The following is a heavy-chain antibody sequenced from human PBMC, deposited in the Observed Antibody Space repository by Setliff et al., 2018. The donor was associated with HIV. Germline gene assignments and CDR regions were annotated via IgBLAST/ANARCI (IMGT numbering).Heavy chain of an antibody. CDR3: ARPFDQ. Sequence: GGSLRLSCVASRFTFNDYWMSWVRQAPGKGLEWVANIDRDGSEKNYVDSVKGRFSISRDNAENSLYLQMNSLRVEDTAVYYCARPFDQWGQGALVTVSS. J-gene: IGHJ4*02. CDR1: RFTFNDYW. CDR2: IDRDGSEK. V-gene: IGHV3-7*01.